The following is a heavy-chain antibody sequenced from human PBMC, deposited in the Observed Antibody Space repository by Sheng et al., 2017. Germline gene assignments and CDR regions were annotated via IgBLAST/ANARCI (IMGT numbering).Heavy chain of an antibody. CDR3: ARTSSNQLLPPDFDY. CDR1: GGSISSSSYY. J-gene: IGHJ4*02. D-gene: IGHD2-2*01. Sequence: QLQLQESGPGLVKPSETLSLTCTVSGGSISSSSYYWGWIRQPPGKGLEWIGSIYYSGSTYYNPSLKSRVTISVDTSKNQFSLKLSSVTAADTAVYYCARTSSNQLLPPDFDYWGQGTLVTVSS. V-gene: IGHV4-39*07. CDR2: IYYSGST.